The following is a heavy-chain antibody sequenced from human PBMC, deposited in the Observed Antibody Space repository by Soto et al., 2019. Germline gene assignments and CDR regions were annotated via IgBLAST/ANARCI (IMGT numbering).Heavy chain of an antibody. CDR1: CFNFSNPG. CDR3: TTEVLGITMIDA. V-gene: IGHV3-15*07. J-gene: IGHJ6*02. Sequence: GSLKHPNAAPCFNFSNPGGNWVRQAPGKGLEWVGRIKSKTDGGTTDYAAPVKGRFTISRDDSKNTLYLQMNSLKTEDTAVYYCTTEVLGITMIDAWGQGTTVTVSS. D-gene: IGHD3-22*01. CDR2: IKSKTDGGTT.